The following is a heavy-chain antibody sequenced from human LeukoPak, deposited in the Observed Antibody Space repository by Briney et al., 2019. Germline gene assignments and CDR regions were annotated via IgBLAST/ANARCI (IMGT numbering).Heavy chain of an antibody. D-gene: IGHD2-2*01. CDR1: GGSFSGYY. Sequence: SETLSLTCAVYGGSFSGYYWSWIRQPPGKGLEWIGEINHSGSTNYNPSLKSRVTISVDTSKNQFSLKLSSVTAADTAVYYCARGLHCSSTSCYGSWLDPWGQRTLVTVSS. V-gene: IGHV4-34*01. J-gene: IGHJ5*02. CDR3: ARGLHCSSTSCYGSWLDP. CDR2: INHSGST.